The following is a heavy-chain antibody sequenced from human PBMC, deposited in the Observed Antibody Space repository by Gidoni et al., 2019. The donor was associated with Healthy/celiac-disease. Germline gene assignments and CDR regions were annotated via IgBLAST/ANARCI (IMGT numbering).Heavy chain of an antibody. D-gene: IGHD3-16*02. V-gene: IGHV1-69*01. CDR3: AFRMGTFGGVIVSMDV. CDR2: IIPIFGTA. J-gene: IGHJ6*02. CDR1: GGPFSSYA. Sequence: QVQLVQSGAEVKKPGSSVKVSCKASGGPFSSYAISWVRQAPGQGLEWMGGIIPIFGTANYAQKFQGRVTITADESTSTAYMELSSLRSEDTAVYYCAFRMGTFGGVIVSMDVWGQGTTVTVSS.